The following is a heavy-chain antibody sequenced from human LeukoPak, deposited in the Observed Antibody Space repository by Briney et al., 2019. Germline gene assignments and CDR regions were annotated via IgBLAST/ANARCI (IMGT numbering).Heavy chain of an antibody. J-gene: IGHJ3*02. V-gene: IGHV3-7*03. CDR3: ARDWVAGVPFDAFDI. D-gene: IGHD3-10*01. CDR1: GFTFSSYW. CDR2: IKEDGSEK. Sequence: GASLTLSYAAAGFTFSSYWMGWARQAPGKGLEWEANIKEDGSEKYYVDSVKGRFTISRDNAQNSVYLHMNSLTAEDTALYYCARDWVAGVPFDAFDIWGQGTMVSVSS.